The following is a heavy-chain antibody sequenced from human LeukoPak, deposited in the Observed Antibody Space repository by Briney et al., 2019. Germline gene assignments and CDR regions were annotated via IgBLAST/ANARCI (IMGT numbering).Heavy chain of an antibody. V-gene: IGHV3-53*01. J-gene: IGHJ6*03. CDR1: GFTVSSNY. CDR3: ARDVTTVTTKSYYYYCMDV. Sequence: GGSLRLSCAASGFTVSSNYMSWVRQAPGKGLEWVSVIYSGGSTYYADSVKGRFTISRDNSKNTLYLQMNSLRAEDTAVYYCARDVTTVTTKSYYYYCMDVWGKGTTVTVSS. D-gene: IGHD4-11*01. CDR2: IYSGGST.